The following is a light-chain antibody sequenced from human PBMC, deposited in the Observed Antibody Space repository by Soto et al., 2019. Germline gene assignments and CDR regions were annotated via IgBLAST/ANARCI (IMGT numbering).Light chain of an antibody. CDR2: KAS. V-gene: IGKV1-5*03. Sequence: DIQMTQSPSTLSGSVGDRITITCRASQTISSWLAWYQQKPGKAPKLLIYKASTLISGVPSRFSGSGSGTEFTLTISSLQPDDFATYYCQHYNSSSEAFGQGTKVELK. J-gene: IGKJ1*01. CDR1: QTISSW. CDR3: QHYNSSSEA.